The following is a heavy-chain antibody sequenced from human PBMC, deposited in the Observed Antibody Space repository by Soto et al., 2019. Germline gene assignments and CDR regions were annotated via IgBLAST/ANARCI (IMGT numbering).Heavy chain of an antibody. V-gene: IGHV1-69*06. CDR2: IVPLFRTT. Sequence: QVQLVQSGAEAKKPGSSVKVSCKTSGGTFSSYAISWVRQAPGQGLEWMGGIVPLFRTTNYAQKFQGRVTIPADTFMYTVYMERSGLISGDTAVYYCARGGYSSTWSNLLDRAGLDVWGQGTTVTVSS. CDR3: ARGGYSSTWSNLLDRAGLDV. J-gene: IGHJ6*02. D-gene: IGHD6-13*01. CDR1: GGTFSSYA.